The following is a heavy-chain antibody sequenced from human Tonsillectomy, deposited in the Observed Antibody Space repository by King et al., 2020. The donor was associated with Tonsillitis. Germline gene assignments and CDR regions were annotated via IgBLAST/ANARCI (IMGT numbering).Heavy chain of an antibody. D-gene: IGHD3-10*01. CDR1: GGSISSYY. CDR3: ARHRELLYNYFDY. J-gene: IGHJ4*02. Sequence: QLQESGPGLVKPSETLSLTCTVSGGSISSYYWSWIRQPPGKGLEWIGYIYYSGSTNYNPSLKSRVTISVDTSKNQFSLKLGSVTAADTAVYYCARHRELLYNYFDYWGQGTLVTVSS. V-gene: IGHV4-59*01. CDR2: IYYSGST.